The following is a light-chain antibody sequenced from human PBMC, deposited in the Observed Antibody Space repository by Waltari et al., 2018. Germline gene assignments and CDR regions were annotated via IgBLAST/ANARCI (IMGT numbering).Light chain of an antibody. Sequence: DVVMTQSPLSLPVTLGQPASISCRSTQSLVHSDGNTYLNWFQQRPGQSPRRLIYQVSNRDSGVPDRFSGSGSGTDFALRISRVEAGDVGVYFCMQGTLWPRWTFGQGTKVEIK. CDR1: QSLVHSDGNTY. CDR2: QVS. CDR3: MQGTLWPRWT. J-gene: IGKJ1*01. V-gene: IGKV2-30*02.